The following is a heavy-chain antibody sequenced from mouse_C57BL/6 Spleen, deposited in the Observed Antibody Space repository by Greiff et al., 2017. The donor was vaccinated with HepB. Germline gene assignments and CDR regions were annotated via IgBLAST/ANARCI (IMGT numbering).Heavy chain of an antibody. J-gene: IGHJ4*01. CDR2: IYPGSGST. V-gene: IGHV1-55*01. CDR1: GYTFTSYW. D-gene: IGHD1-1*01. CDR3: ARLGITTDPYYYAMDY. Sequence: QVHVKQPGAELVKPGASVKMSCKASGYTFTSYWITWVKQRPGQGLEWIGDIYPGSGSTNYNEKFKSKATLTVDTSSSTAYMQLSSLTSEDSAVYYCARLGITTDPYYYAMDYWGQGTSVTVSS.